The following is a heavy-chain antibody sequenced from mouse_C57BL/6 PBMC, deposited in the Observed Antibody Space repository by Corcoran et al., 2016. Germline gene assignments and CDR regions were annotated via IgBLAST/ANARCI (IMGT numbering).Heavy chain of an antibody. CDR2: IDPEDGET. J-gene: IGHJ4*01. Sequence: EVQLQQSGAELVKPGASVKLSCTASGFNINDYYMHWVKQRTEQGLEWIGRIDPEDGETKYAPKFQGKATITADTSSNTAYLQLSSLTSEDTAVYYCASPIYYGNPYAMDYWGQGTSVTVSS. V-gene: IGHV14-2*01. D-gene: IGHD2-1*01. CDR3: ASPIYYGNPYAMDY. CDR1: GFNINDYY.